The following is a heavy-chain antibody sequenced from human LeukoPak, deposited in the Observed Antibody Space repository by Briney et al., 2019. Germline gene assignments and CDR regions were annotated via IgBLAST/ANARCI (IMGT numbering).Heavy chain of an antibody. Sequence: GGSLRLSCAASGFTFSLDWMSWLRQAPGKGLEWVTNIKQDGSEKYYVDSVKGRFTISRDNAKNSLYLQMNSLRAEDTAVHYCARFHCIGAGCSSPGSPAFGYWGQGTLVTVSS. J-gene: IGHJ4*02. CDR3: ARFHCIGAGCSSPGSPAFGY. V-gene: IGHV3-7*01. CDR1: GFTFSLDW. CDR2: IKQDGSEK. D-gene: IGHD2-2*01.